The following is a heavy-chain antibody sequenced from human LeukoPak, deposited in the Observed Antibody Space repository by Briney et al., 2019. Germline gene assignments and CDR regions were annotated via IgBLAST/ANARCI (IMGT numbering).Heavy chain of an antibody. J-gene: IGHJ4*02. V-gene: IGHV3-23*01. CDR2: ISDSGGST. CDR1: GFTFSSYG. D-gene: IGHD3-9*01. CDR3: ARDSPVLTV. Sequence: PGRSLRLSCAASGFTFSSYGMHWVRQAPGKGLEWVSAISDSGGSTYYADSVKGRFTISRDESKNTLYLQMNSLRAEDTAIYYCARDSPVLTVWGQGTLVTVSS.